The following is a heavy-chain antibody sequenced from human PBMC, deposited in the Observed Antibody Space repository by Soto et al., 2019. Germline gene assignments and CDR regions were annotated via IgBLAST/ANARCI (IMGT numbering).Heavy chain of an antibody. CDR2: IIPIFGTA. V-gene: IGHV1-69*06. CDR3: ARAGALGITIFGVVIEVDYYFDY. J-gene: IGHJ4*02. Sequence: ASLQVSSKASLGTCSRDAISWVRQAPVQVLDWIGGIIPIFGTANYAQKCQGGVTITADKSTSTAYMELRSLRSDDTAVYYCARAGALGITIFGVVIEVDYYFDYWGQGTLVTVSS. D-gene: IGHD3-3*01. CDR1: LGTCSRDA.